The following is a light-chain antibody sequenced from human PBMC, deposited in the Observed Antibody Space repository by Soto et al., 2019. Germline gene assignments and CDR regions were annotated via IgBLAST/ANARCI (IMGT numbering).Light chain of an antibody. CDR2: ATS. CDR3: QQYDSWPIT. Sequence: EIVMTQSPVTLSDSPGESATLSCTASQRVVNNLAWYQQRAGQAPRLLIHATSTRATGIPARFGGSGSGTEFTLTISSLQSEDSGVYYCQQYDSWPITFGGGTKVDIK. J-gene: IGKJ4*01. V-gene: IGKV3-15*01. CDR1: QRVVNN.